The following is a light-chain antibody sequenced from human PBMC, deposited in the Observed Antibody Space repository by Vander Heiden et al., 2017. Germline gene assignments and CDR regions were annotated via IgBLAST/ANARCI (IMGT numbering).Light chain of an antibody. CDR2: GAS. CDR3: QQYNNWPPYT. Sequence: EIVMTLSPATLTVSPRERATLSCRASQSVSSNLAWYQQKPGQAPRLLIYGASTRATGIPARFSGSGSGTEFTLTISSLQSEDFAVYYCQQYNNWPPYTFGQGTKLEIK. V-gene: IGKV3-15*01. CDR1: QSVSSN. J-gene: IGKJ2*01.